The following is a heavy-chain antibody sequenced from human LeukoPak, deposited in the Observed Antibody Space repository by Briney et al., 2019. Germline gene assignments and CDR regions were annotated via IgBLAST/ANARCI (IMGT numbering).Heavy chain of an antibody. CDR3: ARDRSSGWDDH. J-gene: IGHJ5*02. CDR2: INQDGSGK. V-gene: IGHV3-7*01. CDR1: GFTFSNYW. Sequence: PGGSLRLSCAASGFTFSNYWMSWVRQAPGKGLEWVANINQDGSGKYYVDSVKGRFTISRDNAKNSLYLQMNSLRAEDTAVYYCARDRSSGWDDHWGQGRLVTVSS. D-gene: IGHD6-19*01.